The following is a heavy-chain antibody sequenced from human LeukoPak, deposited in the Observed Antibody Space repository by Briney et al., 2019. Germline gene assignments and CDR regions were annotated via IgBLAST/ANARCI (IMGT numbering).Heavy chain of an antibody. CDR2: IDQDETEK. CDR3: GRGLYGSGRRSLMAH. V-gene: IGHV3-7*03. D-gene: IGHD3-10*01. J-gene: IGHJ4*02. CDR1: GFPFHNYW. Sequence: GGSLRLSCATSGFPFHNYWMTWVRQAPGRGLEWLANIDQDETEKNYVECVKGRFTISRDNAEKSLYLRMTSLRVEDTAIYYCGRGLYGSGRRSLMAHWGPGTLVTVSS.